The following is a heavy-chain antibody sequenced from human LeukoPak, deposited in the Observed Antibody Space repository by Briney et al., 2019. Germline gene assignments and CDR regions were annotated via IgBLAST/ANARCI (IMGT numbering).Heavy chain of an antibody. CDR2: ISGSDGST. V-gene: IGHV3-23*01. CDR3: AKDSAKKYDDY. Sequence: GGSLRLSCAASGFTFSSYAMSWVRQAPGKVLEWVSAISGSDGSTNYADSVKGRFTISRENSKNTLYLQMNSLRAEDTAVYYCAKDSAKKYDDYWGQGTLVTVSS. D-gene: IGHD2/OR15-2a*01. J-gene: IGHJ4*02. CDR1: GFTFSSYA.